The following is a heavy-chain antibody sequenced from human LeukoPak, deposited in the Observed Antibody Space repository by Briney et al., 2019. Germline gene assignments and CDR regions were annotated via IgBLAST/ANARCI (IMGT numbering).Heavy chain of an antibody. CDR1: GGSISSGGYY. D-gene: IGHD6-19*01. V-gene: IGHV4-31*03. J-gene: IGHJ4*02. Sequence: SQTLSLTCTVSGGSISSGGYYWSWIRQHPGKGLEWIGYIYYSGSTYYNPSLKSRVTISVDTSKNQFSLELSSVTAADTAVYYCARGGHIAVAGNFDYWGQGTLVTVSS. CDR2: IYYSGST. CDR3: ARGGHIAVAGNFDY.